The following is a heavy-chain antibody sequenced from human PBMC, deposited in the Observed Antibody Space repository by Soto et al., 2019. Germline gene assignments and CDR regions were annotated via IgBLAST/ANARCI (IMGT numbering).Heavy chain of an antibody. V-gene: IGHV4-59*01. CDR1: WGSISSYY. J-gene: IGHJ5*02. CDR2: IYYSGST. CDR3: ARDVGAWELTGYDP. D-gene: IGHD1-26*01. Sequence: SETLSLTCTVSWGSISSYYWSWIRQPPGKGLEWIGYIYYSGSTNYNPSLKSRVTISVDTSKNQFSLKLSSVTAADTAVYYCARDVGAWELTGYDPWGQGTLVTVSS.